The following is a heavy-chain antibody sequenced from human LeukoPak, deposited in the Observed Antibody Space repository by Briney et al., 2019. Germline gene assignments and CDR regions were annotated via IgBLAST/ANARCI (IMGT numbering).Heavy chain of an antibody. V-gene: IGHV4-4*07. CDR1: GGSINDYY. Sequence: SETLSLTCTVSGGSINDYYWTWIRQPAGKGLEWIGQIDPSGSTKYKPSLESRVTASVDTSKNQFSLQLTSMTVADTGVYYCARRASSTAWSFDYWGQGTLVTVSS. J-gene: IGHJ4*02. CDR2: IDPSGST. CDR3: ARRASSTAWSFDY. D-gene: IGHD2-2*01.